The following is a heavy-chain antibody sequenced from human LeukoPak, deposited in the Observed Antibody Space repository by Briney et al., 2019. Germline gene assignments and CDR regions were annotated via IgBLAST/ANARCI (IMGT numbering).Heavy chain of an antibody. Sequence: GGSLRLSCAASGFTFSSYDMSWVRQAPGKGLEWVSAISGSGGRTYYAGSVKGRSTISRDNSKNTLYLQMNSLRAEDTAVYYCAKDSQWLVRGPDYWGQGTLVTASS. J-gene: IGHJ4*02. V-gene: IGHV3-23*01. CDR2: ISGSGGRT. CDR3: AKDSQWLVRGPDY. CDR1: GFTFSSYD. D-gene: IGHD6-19*01.